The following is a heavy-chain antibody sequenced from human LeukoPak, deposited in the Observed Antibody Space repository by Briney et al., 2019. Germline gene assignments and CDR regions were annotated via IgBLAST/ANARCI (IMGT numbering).Heavy chain of an antibody. CDR1: GFTFSSYA. D-gene: IGHD2-21*02. CDR3: ARVLCGGDCYSAFQH. CDR2: ISYDGSNK. V-gene: IGHV3-30*04. J-gene: IGHJ1*01. Sequence: GGSLRLSCAASGFTFSSYAMHWVRQAPGKGLEWVAVISYDGSNKYYADSVKGRFTISRDNSKNTLYLQMNSLRAEDTAVYYCARVLCGGDCYSAFQHWGQGTLVTVSS.